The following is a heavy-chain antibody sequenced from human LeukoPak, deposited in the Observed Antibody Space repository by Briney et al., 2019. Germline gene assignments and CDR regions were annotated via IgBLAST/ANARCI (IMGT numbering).Heavy chain of an antibody. V-gene: IGHV1-8*03. Sequence: ASVKVSCKASGYTFTSYDINWVRQATGQGLEWMGWMNPNSGNTGYAQKFQGRVTITRNTSISTAYMELSSLRSEDTAVYYCARHYYDSSGYVYYYYMDVWGKGTTVTVSS. CDR3: ARHYYDSSGYVYYYYMDV. CDR2: MNPNSGNT. CDR1: GYTFTSYD. D-gene: IGHD3-22*01. J-gene: IGHJ6*03.